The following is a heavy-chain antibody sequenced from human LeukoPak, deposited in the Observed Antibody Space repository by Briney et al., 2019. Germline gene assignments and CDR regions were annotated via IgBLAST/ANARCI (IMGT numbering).Heavy chain of an antibody. D-gene: IGHD6-19*01. Sequence: GGSLRLSCAASGFTFSSYAMSWVRQAPGKGLVWVSAINSDGSTTNYADSVKGRFTISRDNAKNSLYLQMNSLRAEDTAVYYCARESSPRDYWGQGTLVTVSS. CDR3: ARESSPRDY. CDR1: GFTFSSYA. V-gene: IGHV3-23*01. J-gene: IGHJ4*02. CDR2: INSDGSTT.